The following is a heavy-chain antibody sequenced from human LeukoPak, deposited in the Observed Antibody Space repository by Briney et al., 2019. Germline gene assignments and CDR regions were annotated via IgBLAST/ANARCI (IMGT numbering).Heavy chain of an antibody. CDR3: ARGAAYSSAGIDYYYYMDV. CDR1: GYTFTSYG. D-gene: IGHD6-25*01. J-gene: IGHJ6*03. Sequence: ASVKVSCKASGYTFTSYGISWVRQAPGQGLEWMGIINPSGGSTSYAQKFQGRVTITADESTSTAYMELSSLRSEDTAVYYCARGAAYSSAGIDYYYYMDVWGKGTTVTISS. CDR2: INPSGGST. V-gene: IGHV1-46*01.